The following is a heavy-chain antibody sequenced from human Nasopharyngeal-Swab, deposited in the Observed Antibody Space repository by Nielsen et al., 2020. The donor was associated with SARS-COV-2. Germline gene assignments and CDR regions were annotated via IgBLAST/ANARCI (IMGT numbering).Heavy chain of an antibody. D-gene: IGHD3-22*01. Sequence: SETLSLTCTVSGGSISSGDYYWSWIRQPPGKGLEWIGYIYYSGSTYYNPSLKSRITMSVDTSKNQFSLKLSSVTAADTAVYYCASNRYYYDSSGYYYWYFDLWGRGTLVTVSS. CDR1: GGSISSGDYY. CDR3: ASNRYYYDSSGYYYWYFDL. V-gene: IGHV4-30-4*01. CDR2: IYYSGST. J-gene: IGHJ2*01.